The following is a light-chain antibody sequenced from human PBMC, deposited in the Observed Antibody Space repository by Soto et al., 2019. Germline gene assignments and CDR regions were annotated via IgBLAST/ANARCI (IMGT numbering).Light chain of an antibody. CDR3: ETWDSNTYV. V-gene: IGLV4-60*02. CDR2: LEGSGSY. J-gene: IGLJ1*01. Sequence: QLVLTQSSSASASLGSSVSLTCTLSSGHSSHIIAWHQQQPGKAPRYLMKLEGSGSYNKGSGVPDRFSGSSSGADRYLTISNLQFEDEADYYCETWDSNTYVFGTGTKLTVL. CDR1: SGHSSHI.